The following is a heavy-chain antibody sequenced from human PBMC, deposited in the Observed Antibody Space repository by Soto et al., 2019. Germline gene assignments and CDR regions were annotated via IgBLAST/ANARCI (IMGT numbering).Heavy chain of an antibody. CDR1: GFSLSNARMG. J-gene: IGHJ5*01. D-gene: IGHD3-3*01. V-gene: IGHV2-26*01. CDR2: IFSNDEK. Sequence: SGPTLVNPTETLTLTCTVSGFSLSNARMGVSWIRQPPGKALEWLAHIFSNDEKSYSTSLKSRLTISKDTSKSQVVLTMTNMDPVDTATYYCARIRRITIFRVVIPNQPRHNWFDPWGQGTLVTVSS. CDR3: ARIRRITIFRVVIPNQPRHNWFDP.